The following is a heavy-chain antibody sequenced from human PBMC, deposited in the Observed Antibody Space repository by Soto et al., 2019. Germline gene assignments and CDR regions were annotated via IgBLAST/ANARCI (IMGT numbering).Heavy chain of an antibody. CDR3: ARGAHWFDP. CDR2: INHSGST. J-gene: IGHJ5*02. Sequence: KASETLSLTCAVYGGSFSGYYWSWIRQPPGKGLEWIGEINHSGSTNYNPSLKSRVTISVDTSKNQFSLKLSSVTAADTAVYYCARGAHWFDPWGQGTLVTVSS. V-gene: IGHV4-34*01. CDR1: GGSFSGYY.